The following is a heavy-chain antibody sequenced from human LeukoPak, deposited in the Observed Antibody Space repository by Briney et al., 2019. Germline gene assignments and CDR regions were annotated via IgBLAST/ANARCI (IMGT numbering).Heavy chain of an antibody. V-gene: IGHV4-4*07. CDR2: IYTSGST. Sequence: PSETLSLTCAVYGGSFSGYYWSWIRQPAGKGLEWIGRIYTSGSTNYNPSLKSRVTMSVDTSKNQFSLKLSSVTAADTAVYYCARDTYSRSYDPYFDYWGQGTLVTVSS. CDR3: ARDTYSRSYDPYFDY. CDR1: GGSFSGYY. J-gene: IGHJ4*02. D-gene: IGHD1-26*01.